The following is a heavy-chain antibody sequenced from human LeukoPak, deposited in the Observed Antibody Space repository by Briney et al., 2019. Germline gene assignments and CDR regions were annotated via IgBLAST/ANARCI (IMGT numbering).Heavy chain of an antibody. CDR3: ARGVRGAARPGQGYYYYYYMDV. J-gene: IGHJ6*03. V-gene: IGHV3-30*03. D-gene: IGHD6-6*01. CDR1: GFTFSSYG. Sequence: GGSLRLSCAASGFTFSSYGMHWVRQAPGKGLEWVAVISYDGSNKYYADSVKGRFTISRDNSKNTLYLQMNSLRAEDTAVYYCARGVRGAARPGQGYYYYYYMDVWGKGTTVTVSS. CDR2: ISYDGSNK.